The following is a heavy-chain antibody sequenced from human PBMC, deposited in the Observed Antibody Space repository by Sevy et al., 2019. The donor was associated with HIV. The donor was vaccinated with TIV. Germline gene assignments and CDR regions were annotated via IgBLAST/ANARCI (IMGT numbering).Heavy chain of an antibody. D-gene: IGHD2-8*01. CDR3: AREGCTKPHDY. V-gene: IGHV3-23*01. Sequence: GGSLRLSCAASGFTFSKYSMNWVRQPPGKGLERVSTLSFGCGEINYADSVKGRFTISRVNSKSSVYLQMNNLRPEDTAVYYCAREGCTKPHDYWGQGTLVTVSS. J-gene: IGHJ4*02. CDR2: LSFGCGEI. CDR1: GFTFSKYS.